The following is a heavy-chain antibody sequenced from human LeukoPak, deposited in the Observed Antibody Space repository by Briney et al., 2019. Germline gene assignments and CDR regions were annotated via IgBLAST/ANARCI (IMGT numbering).Heavy chain of an antibody. CDR3: ARHCLTWRSSTSCYDY. Sequence: PSETLSLTCTVSGGSISSYYWSWIRQPAGKGLEWIGRIYTSGSTNYNPSLKSRVTMSVDTSKNQFSLKLSSVTAADTAVYYCARHCLTWRSSTSCYDYWGQGTLVTVSS. J-gene: IGHJ4*02. V-gene: IGHV4-4*07. CDR1: GGSISSYY. CDR2: IYTSGST. D-gene: IGHD2-2*01.